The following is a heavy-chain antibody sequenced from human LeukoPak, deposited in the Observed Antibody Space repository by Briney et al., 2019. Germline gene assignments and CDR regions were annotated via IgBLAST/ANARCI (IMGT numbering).Heavy chain of an antibody. Sequence: GGSLRLSCAASGFTFSSYAMSWVRQAPGKGLEWVSAISGSGGSTYYADSVKGRFTISRDNSKNTLYLQMNSLRAEDTAVYYCAKDRTLLIYCSSTSCSDYWGQGTLVTVSS. J-gene: IGHJ4*02. D-gene: IGHD2-2*01. CDR2: ISGSGGST. V-gene: IGHV3-23*01. CDR1: GFTFSSYA. CDR3: AKDRTLLIYCSSTSCSDY.